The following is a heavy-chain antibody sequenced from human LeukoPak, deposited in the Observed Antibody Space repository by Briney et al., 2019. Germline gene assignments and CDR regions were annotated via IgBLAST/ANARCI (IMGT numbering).Heavy chain of an antibody. J-gene: IGHJ3*02. D-gene: IGHD3-22*01. CDR3: ARDRWLRPGSFDI. V-gene: IGHV1-18*01. Sequence: ASVKVSCKASGYSFSNYGITWVRQAPGQGLEWMGWISGYNANTNYGQKVQGRVTMTTDTSTSTAYMELKSLRSDDTAVYYCARDRWLRPGSFDIWGQGTMVTVSS. CDR2: ISGYNANT. CDR1: GYSFSNYG.